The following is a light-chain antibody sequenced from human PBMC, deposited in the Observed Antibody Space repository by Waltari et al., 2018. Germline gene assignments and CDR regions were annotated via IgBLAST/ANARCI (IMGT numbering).Light chain of an antibody. CDR2: GAS. CDR1: QSIGRY. V-gene: IGKV3-20*01. Sequence: EVVLTHPPGPLPLSPGETATLTCRASQSIGRYLVWYQQKAGQAPRLLIYGASPRATGIPDRFSGSGSGTDFSLTSSRLEAEDFAVYYCQNHERLPATFGQGTKVES. CDR3: QNHERLPAT. J-gene: IGKJ1*01.